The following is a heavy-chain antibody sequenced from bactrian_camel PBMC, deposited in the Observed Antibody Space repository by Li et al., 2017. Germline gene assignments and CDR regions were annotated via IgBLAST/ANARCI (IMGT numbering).Heavy chain of an antibody. CDR1: GSNTYY. J-gene: IGHJ4*01. CDR3: AADDNKCRYDLRWGLGPNTYDYNV. D-gene: IGHD5*01. Sequence: VQLVESGGGSVQAGGSLKLSCVVSGSNTYYMAWFRQAPGKEREGVAFIDTSGGTNYAYSVAGRFTISKDNAKNTLYLQMNSLKPEDTAVYYCAADDNKCRYDLRWGLGPNTYDYNVRGQGTQVTVS. CDR2: IDTSGGT. V-gene: IGHV3S53*01.